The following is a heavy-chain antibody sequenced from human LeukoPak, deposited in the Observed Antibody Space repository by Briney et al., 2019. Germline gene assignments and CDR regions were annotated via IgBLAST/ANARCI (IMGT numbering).Heavy chain of an antibody. CDR3: ARDLGSYQPPLDY. D-gene: IGHD1-26*01. V-gene: IGHV3-23*01. J-gene: IGHJ4*02. CDR1: GFTFSTYA. Sequence: GGSLRLSCTTSGFTFSTYAMSWVRQAPGKGLEWVSAISGSGGNSYYADSVKGRFTISRDNSKNTLYLQMNSLRAEDTAVYYCARDLGSYQPPLDYWGQGTLVTVSS. CDR2: ISGSGGNS.